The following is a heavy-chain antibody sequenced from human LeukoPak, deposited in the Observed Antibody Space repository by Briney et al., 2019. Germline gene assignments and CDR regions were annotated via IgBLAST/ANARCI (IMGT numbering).Heavy chain of an antibody. Sequence: SETLSLTCTVSGGSISNSAYYWGWVRQPPGRGLESIGNIYYNGAAYYKPSLKSRVTISVDTSKNQFSLKLSSVTAADTAVYYCAGRYFDWLYALGGWFDPWGQGTLVTVSS. CDR1: GGSISNSAYY. J-gene: IGHJ5*02. D-gene: IGHD3-9*01. CDR2: IYYNGAA. CDR3: AGRYFDWLYALGGWFDP. V-gene: IGHV4-39*01.